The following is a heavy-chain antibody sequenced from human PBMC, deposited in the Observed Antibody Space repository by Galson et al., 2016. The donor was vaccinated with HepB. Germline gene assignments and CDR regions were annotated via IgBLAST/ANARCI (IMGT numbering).Heavy chain of an antibody. V-gene: IGHV3-9*01. J-gene: IGHJ4*02. CDR1: GFTFGHYA. CDR3: AKSDCSTSCFPDY. CDR2: ISWNSDSI. Sequence: SLRLSCAASGFTFGHYAMHWVRQAPGKGLEWVSGISWNSDSIGYADSVKGRFTISRDNAKNSLYLQMNSLRAEDTALYYCAKSDCSTSCFPDYWGQGTLVTVSS. D-gene: IGHD2-2*01.